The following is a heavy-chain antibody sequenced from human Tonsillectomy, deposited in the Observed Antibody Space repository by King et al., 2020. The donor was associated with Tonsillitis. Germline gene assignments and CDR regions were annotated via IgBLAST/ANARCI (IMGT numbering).Heavy chain of an antibody. CDR3: ARGVAGGESDLDY. Sequence: QLQESGSGLVEPSETLSLTCTVSGGSISNGRYYWGWIRQPPGKGLEYIGNIYYTGTTYYNPSLKSRVTISVDTSKNQFSLKLSSVTAADTSVYYCARGVAGGESDLDYWGQGTLVTVSS. CDR1: GGSISNGRYY. CDR2: IYYTGTT. J-gene: IGHJ4*02. V-gene: IGHV4-39*01. D-gene: IGHD2-21*01.